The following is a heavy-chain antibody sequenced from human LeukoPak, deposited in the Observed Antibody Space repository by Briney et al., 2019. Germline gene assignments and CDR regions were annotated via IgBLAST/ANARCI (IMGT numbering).Heavy chain of an antibody. CDR3: ARDGYSSSLF. J-gene: IGHJ4*02. Sequence: ASVTVSFTSSGYTFTIYGISWVRQAPGQGHERMGWISAYNGNTNYAQKLQGRVTMTTDTSTGTAYMELRSLRSDDTAVYYCARDGYSSSLFWGQGTLVTVSS. CDR1: GYTFTIYG. D-gene: IGHD6-6*01. CDR2: ISAYNGNT. V-gene: IGHV1-18*01.